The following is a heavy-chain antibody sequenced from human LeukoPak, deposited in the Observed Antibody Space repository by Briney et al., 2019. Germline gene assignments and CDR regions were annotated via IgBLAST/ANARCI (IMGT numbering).Heavy chain of an antibody. D-gene: IGHD3-22*01. J-gene: IGHJ4*02. CDR1: GFTFSSYS. CDR3: AREGSGYAY. CDR2: ITSSSSII. Sequence: GGSLRLSCAASGFTFSSYSMNWVRQAPGKGLEWISYITSSSSIIYYADSVKGRFTISRDNAKNSVYLQMNSLRAEDTAIYYCAREGSGYAYWGQGTLVTVSS. V-gene: IGHV3-48*01.